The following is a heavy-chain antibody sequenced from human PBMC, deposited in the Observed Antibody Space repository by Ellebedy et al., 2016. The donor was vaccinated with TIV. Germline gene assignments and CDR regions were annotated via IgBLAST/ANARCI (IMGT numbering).Heavy chain of an antibody. J-gene: IGHJ4*02. CDR2: LQYDGTEV. CDR1: GFSFCYYG. V-gene: IGHV3-30*02. D-gene: IGHD2-2*01. CDR3: ASKAAAYYFDN. Sequence: GESLKISCAASGFSFCYYGMHWVRQAPGKGLDWVAFLQYDGTEVYYADSVKGRFSISRDNSKNTLFLQMNNLRTEDTAVYYCASKAAAYYFDNWGQGTLVTVSS.